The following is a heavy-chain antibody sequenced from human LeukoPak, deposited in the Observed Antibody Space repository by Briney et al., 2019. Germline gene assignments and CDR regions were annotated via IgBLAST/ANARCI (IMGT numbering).Heavy chain of an antibody. CDR2: ISSSSSYI. J-gene: IGHJ5*02. V-gene: IGHV3-21*01. CDR3: ARAHTLWKTAVGWFDP. CDR1: GFTFSSYS. D-gene: IGHD6-13*01. Sequence: GGSLRLSCAASGFTFSSYSMNWVRQAPGKGLEWVSSISSSSSYIYYADSVKGRFTISRDNAKNPLYLQMNSLRAEDTAVYYCARAHTLWKTAVGWFDPWGQGTLVTVSS.